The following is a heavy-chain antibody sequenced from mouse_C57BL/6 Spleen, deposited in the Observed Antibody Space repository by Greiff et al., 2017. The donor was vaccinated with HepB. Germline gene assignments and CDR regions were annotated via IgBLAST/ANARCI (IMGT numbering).Heavy chain of an antibody. CDR2: IDPSDSYT. CDR1: SYTFTSYW. CDR3: ASWAYYFDY. V-gene: IGHV1-50*01. Sequence: QVQLQQPGAELVKPGASVKLSCKASSYTFTSYWMQWVKQRPGQGLEWIGEIDPSDSYTNYNQKFKGKATLTVDTSSSTAYMQLSSLTSEDSAVYYCASWAYYFDYWGQGTTLTVSS. J-gene: IGHJ2*01.